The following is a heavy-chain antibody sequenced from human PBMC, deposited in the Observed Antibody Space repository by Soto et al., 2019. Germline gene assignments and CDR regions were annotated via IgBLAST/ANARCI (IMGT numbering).Heavy chain of an antibody. D-gene: IGHD6-13*01. CDR3: ARGGHSSSWYYYGMDV. Sequence: QVQLQESGPGLVKPSETLSLTCTVSGGSISSYYWSWIRQPPGKGLEWIGYIYYSGSTNYNPSLKSRVTISVDTSKSQFALKLSSVTAADTAVYYCARGGHSSSWYYYGMDVWGQGTTVTVSS. J-gene: IGHJ6*02. V-gene: IGHV4-59*01. CDR1: GGSISSYY. CDR2: IYYSGST.